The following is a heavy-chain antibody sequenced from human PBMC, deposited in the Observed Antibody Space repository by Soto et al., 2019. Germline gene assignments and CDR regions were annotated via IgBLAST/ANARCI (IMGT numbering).Heavy chain of an antibody. V-gene: IGHV3-30*18. Sequence: GGSLRLSCAASGFTFSSYGMHWVRQAPGKGLEWVAVISYDGSNKYYADSVKGRFTISRDNSKNTLYLQMNSLRAEDTAVYYCAKDRSSSSLGYWGQGTLVTV. J-gene: IGHJ4*02. D-gene: IGHD6-6*01. CDR2: ISYDGSNK. CDR3: AKDRSSSSLGY. CDR1: GFTFSSYG.